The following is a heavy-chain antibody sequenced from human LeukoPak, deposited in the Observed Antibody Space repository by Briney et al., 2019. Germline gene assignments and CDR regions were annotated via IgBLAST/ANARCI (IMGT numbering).Heavy chain of an antibody. Sequence: ASVKVSCKASGYTFTGYYMHWVRQAPGQGLEWMGWINPNSGGTNYAQKFQGRVTMTRDTSISTAYMELSRLRSDDTAVYYCARVLSSSSYFDYWGQGTLVTVSS. D-gene: IGHD6-6*01. J-gene: IGHJ4*02. CDR2: INPNSGGT. CDR3: ARVLSSSSYFDY. CDR1: GYTFTGYY. V-gene: IGHV1-2*02.